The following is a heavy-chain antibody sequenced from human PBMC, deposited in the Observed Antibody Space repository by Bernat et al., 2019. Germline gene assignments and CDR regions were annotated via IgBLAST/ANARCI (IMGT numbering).Heavy chain of an antibody. V-gene: IGHV4-59*01. CDR2: IYYSGST. J-gene: IGHJ3*02. CDR3: ARDQGGAFDI. Sequence: QVQLQESGPGLVKPSETLSLSCTVSGGSISSFYWSWIRQPPGKGLEWIGYIYYSGSTNYNPSLKSRVTISVDTSKKQFSLKLSSVTAADTVVYYCARDQGGAFDIWGQGTMVTVSS. CDR1: GGSISSFY.